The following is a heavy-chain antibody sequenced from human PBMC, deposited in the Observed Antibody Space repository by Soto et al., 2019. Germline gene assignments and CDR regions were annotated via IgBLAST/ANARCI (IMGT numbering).Heavy chain of an antibody. V-gene: IGHV1-18*01. Sequence: QIQLVQSGAEVKKPGASVKVSCKASGYTFTSYGISWVRQAPGQGLEWMGWISAYNGNRNYAQKVQGRVTRTTDTSTNTANREVRSLRSDDTAGYYCARDQVGATGDYWGQGTLVTVSS. D-gene: IGHD1-26*01. CDR3: ARDQVGATGDY. J-gene: IGHJ4*02. CDR1: GYTFTSYG. CDR2: ISAYNGNR.